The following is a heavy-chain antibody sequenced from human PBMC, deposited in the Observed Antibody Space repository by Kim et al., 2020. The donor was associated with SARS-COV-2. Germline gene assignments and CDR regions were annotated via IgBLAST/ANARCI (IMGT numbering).Heavy chain of an antibody. V-gene: IGHV4-59*08. CDR3: AGGYYDSSGYYFPQPSFDY. CDR1: GGSISSYY. J-gene: IGHJ4*02. CDR2: IYYSGST. Sequence: SETLSLTCTVSGGSISSYYWSWIRQPPGKGLEWIGYIYYSGSTNYNPSLKSRVTISVDTSKNQFSLKLSSVTAADTAVYYCAGGYYDSSGYYFPQPSFDYWGQGTLVTVSS. D-gene: IGHD3-22*01.